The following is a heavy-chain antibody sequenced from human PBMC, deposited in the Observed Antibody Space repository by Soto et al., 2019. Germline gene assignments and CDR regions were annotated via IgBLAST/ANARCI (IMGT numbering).Heavy chain of an antibody. CDR1: GFTFSSYA. V-gene: IGHV3-23*01. Sequence: EVQLLESGGGLVQPGGSLRLSCAASGFTFSSYAMSWVRQAPGKGLEWVSAISGRGGNTYYADSVKGRFTISRDNSKNTLYLQMNILRAEDTAVYYCGYEGGSYRGGSFDYWGQGTLVTVSS. CDR3: GYEGGSYRGGSFDY. CDR2: ISGRGGNT. J-gene: IGHJ4*02. D-gene: IGHD3-16*02.